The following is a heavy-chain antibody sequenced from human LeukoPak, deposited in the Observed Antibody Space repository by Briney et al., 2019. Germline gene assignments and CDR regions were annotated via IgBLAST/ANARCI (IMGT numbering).Heavy chain of an antibody. CDR1: GGSISSYY. D-gene: IGHD6-19*01. V-gene: IGHV4-59*01. J-gene: IGHJ6*03. CDR3: AREYSSGPTGGYYYYYMDV. Sequence: SETLSLTCTVSGGSISSYYWSWIRQPPGKGLEWIGYIYYSGSTNYNPSLKSRVTISVDTSKNQFSLKLSSVNAADTAVYYCAREYSSGPTGGYYYYYMDVSGKGTTVTVSS. CDR2: IYYSGST.